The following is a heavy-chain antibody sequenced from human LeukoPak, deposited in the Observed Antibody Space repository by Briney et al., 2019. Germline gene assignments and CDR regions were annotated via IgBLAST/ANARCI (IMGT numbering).Heavy chain of an antibody. J-gene: IGHJ6*02. CDR2: MNPNSGNT. V-gene: IGHV1-8*01. Sequence: ASVKVSCKASGYTFPSYFMHWVRQAPGQGLEWMGWMNPNSGNTGYAQKFQGRVTMTRNTSISTAYMELSSLRSEDTAVYYCARGGASFLEWFKYYGMDVWGQGTTVTVSS. CDR3: ARGGASFLEWFKYYGMDV. D-gene: IGHD3-3*01. CDR1: GYTFPSYF.